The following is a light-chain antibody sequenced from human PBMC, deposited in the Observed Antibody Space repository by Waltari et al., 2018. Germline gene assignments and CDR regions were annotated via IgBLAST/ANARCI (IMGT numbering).Light chain of an antibody. Sequence: DIVMTQTPLSLSVTPGQPASISCESSQSLLHSDGKTYLEWFLQRPGRSPQLLIYEVSGRFSGVPDRVSGSGAGTYFTRKISRLEAEDVGVYYCMQGIDLPTTFGQGTKLEIK. V-gene: IGKV2-29*02. CDR3: MQGIDLPTT. J-gene: IGKJ2*01. CDR1: QSLLHSDGKTY. CDR2: EVS.